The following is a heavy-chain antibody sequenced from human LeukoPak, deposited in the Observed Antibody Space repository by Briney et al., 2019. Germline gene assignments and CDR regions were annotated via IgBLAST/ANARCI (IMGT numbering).Heavy chain of an antibody. CDR3: ARCMVYANWFDP. CDR2: IYTSGST. J-gene: IGHJ5*02. D-gene: IGHD2-8*01. V-gene: IGHV4-61*02. Sequence: PSETLSLTCTVSGGSISSGSYYWSWIRQPAGKGLEWIGRIYTSGSTNYNPFLKSRVTISVDTSKNQFSLKLSSVTAADTAVYYCARCMVYANWFDPWGQGTLVTVSS. CDR1: GGSISSGSYY.